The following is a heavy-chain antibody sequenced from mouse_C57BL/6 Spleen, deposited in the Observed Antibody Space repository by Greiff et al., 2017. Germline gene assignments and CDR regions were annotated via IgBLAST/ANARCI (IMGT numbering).Heavy chain of an antibody. CDR2: IDPSDSYT. CDR3: ARSGTTVVADFDY. Sequence: VQLQQPGAELAKPGASVKLSCKASGYTFTSYWMQWVKQRPGQGLEWIGEIDPSDSYTNYNQKFKGKATLTVDTSSSTAYMQLSSLTSEDSAVYYCARSGTTVVADFDYWGQGTTLTVSS. J-gene: IGHJ2*01. V-gene: IGHV1-50*01. D-gene: IGHD1-1*01. CDR1: GYTFTSYW.